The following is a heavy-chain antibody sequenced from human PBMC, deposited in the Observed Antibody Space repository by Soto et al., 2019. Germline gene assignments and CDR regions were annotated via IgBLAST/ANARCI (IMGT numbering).Heavy chain of an antibody. D-gene: IGHD4-17*01. V-gene: IGHV6-1*01. CDR3: ARMYGDYVDY. CDR1: GDSVSSNSSA. Sequence: SQTRSLTFAISGDSVSSNSSAWNCISQSPSRGLEWLGRTYYRSKWYNDYAVSVKSRITINPDTSKNQLSLQLNSVTPEDTAVYYCARMYGDYVDYWGQGTLVTVSS. CDR2: TYYRSKWYN. J-gene: IGHJ4*02.